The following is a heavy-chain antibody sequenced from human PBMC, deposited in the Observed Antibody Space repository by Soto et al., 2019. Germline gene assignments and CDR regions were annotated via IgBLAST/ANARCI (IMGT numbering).Heavy chain of an antibody. CDR3: ATPLNYDFWSGWSHAFDI. V-gene: IGHV1-3*01. D-gene: IGHD3-3*01. CDR1: GYTFTSYA. Sequence: ASVKVSCKASGYTFTSYAMHWVRQAPGQRLEWMGWINAGNGNTKYSQKLQGRVTITRDTSASTAYMELSSLRSEDTAVYYCATPLNYDFWSGWSHAFDIWGQGTMVT. J-gene: IGHJ3*02. CDR2: INAGNGNT.